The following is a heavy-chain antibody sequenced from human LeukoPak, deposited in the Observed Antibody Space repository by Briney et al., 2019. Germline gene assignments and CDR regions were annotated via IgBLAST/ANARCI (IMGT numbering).Heavy chain of an antibody. J-gene: IGHJ5*02. D-gene: IGHD2-2*01. V-gene: IGHV3-53*04. CDR1: GFTVSSNY. Sequence: PGGSLRLSCAASGFTVSSNYMSWVRQAPGKGLEWVSVIYSGGSTYYADSVKGRFTISRHNSKNTLYLQMNSLRAEDTAVYYCARDPPHCSSTSCYGHNWFDPWGQGTLVTVSS. CDR3: ARDPPHCSSTSCYGHNWFDP. CDR2: IYSGGST.